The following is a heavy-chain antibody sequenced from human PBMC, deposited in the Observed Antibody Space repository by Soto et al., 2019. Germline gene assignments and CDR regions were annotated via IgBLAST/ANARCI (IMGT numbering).Heavy chain of an antibody. CDR2: IIPAHDIT. J-gene: IGHJ4*02. CDR3: ARDYKRCGIDACYSPSDY. CDR1: GGTFSTYT. D-gene: IGHD2-15*01. Sequence: QVQLVQSGAEVKRPGSSVKVSCKTSGGTFSTYTFSWVRQAPGQGLEWMGRIIPAHDITNYAHNFQGRVTITADKSTNTAYMELNSLRSEDTAIYYCARDYKRCGIDACYSPSDYWGQGTLVTVSS. V-gene: IGHV1-69*08.